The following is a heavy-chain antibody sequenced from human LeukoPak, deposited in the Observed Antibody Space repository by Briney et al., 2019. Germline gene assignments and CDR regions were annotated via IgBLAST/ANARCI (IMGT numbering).Heavy chain of an antibody. J-gene: IGHJ4*02. CDR3: ATQPLLAYYFDY. D-gene: IGHD2-21*02. CDR1: GGTFSSYA. CDR2: IIPIFGTA. V-gene: IGHV1-69*05. Sequence: SVKVSCKASGGTFSSYAISWVRQAPGQGLEWMGGIIPIFGTANYAQKFQGRVTIITDESTSTAYMELSSLRSEDTAVYYCATQPLLAYYFDYWGQGTLVTVSS.